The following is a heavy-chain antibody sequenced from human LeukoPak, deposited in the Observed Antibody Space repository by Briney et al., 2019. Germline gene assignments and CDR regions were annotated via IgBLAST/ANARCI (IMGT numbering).Heavy chain of an antibody. D-gene: IGHD1-26*01. V-gene: IGHV3-15*01. CDR3: TRDKLELRQFDY. CDR2: IKSKPDGGAI. Sequence: GGSLRLSCAASGFTFSSYAMNWVRQAPGKGLEWVGRIKSKPDGGAIDYAAPVKGRFIISRDDSKDMLYLQMNSLKTEDTGVYYCTRDKLELRQFDYWGQGTLVTVSS. CDR1: GFTFSSYA. J-gene: IGHJ4*02.